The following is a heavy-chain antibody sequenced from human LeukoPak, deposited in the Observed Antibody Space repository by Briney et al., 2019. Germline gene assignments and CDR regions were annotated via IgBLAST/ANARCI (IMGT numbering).Heavy chain of an antibody. CDR3: ATGSQTNWNYVY. Sequence: GASVKVSCKASGYTFTSYYMHWVRQAPGQGLEWMGGFDPEDGETIYAQKFQGRVTMTEDTSTDTAYMELSSLRSEDTAVYYCATGSQTNWNYVYWGQGTLVTVSS. CDR2: FDPEDGET. CDR1: GYTFTSYY. J-gene: IGHJ4*02. D-gene: IGHD1-1*01. V-gene: IGHV1-24*01.